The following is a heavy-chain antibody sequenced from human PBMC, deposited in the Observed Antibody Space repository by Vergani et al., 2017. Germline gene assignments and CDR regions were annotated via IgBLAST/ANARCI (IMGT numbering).Heavy chain of an antibody. CDR1: GFTVSSNY. CDR2: IYSGGST. CDR3: VRGGRGDHGDFWSRLGP. V-gene: IGHV3-53*05. Sequence: EVQLVETGGGLIQPGGSLRLSCAASGFTVSSNYMSWVRQAPGKGLEWVSVIYSGGSTYYADSVKGRFTISRDNSKNTLYLQMNSLRPDDTAVYYCVRGGRGDHGDFWSRLGPWGQGTRVIVSS. J-gene: IGHJ5*02. D-gene: IGHD3-3*01.